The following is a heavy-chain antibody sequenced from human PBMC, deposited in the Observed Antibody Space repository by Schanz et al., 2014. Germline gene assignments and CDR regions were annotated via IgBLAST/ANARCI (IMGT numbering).Heavy chain of an antibody. J-gene: IGHJ4*02. CDR1: GGTFNSYT. V-gene: IGHV1-69*02. CDR2: IIPIFGIT. Sequence: QVQLVQSGAEVKKPGSSVKVSCKASGGTFNSYTINWVRQAPGQGLEWMGRIIPIFGITNYAQNFQGRVTISADKSTSTASMELSSLRSEDTAVYYCASGSVGGGNDYRGPLAYWGQGILVTVSS. CDR3: ASGSVGGGNDYRGPLAY. D-gene: IGHD5-12*01.